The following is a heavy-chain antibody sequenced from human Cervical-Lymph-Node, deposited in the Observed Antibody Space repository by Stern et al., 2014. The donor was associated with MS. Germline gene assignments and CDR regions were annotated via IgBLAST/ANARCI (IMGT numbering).Heavy chain of an antibody. CDR2: ISNDGAKE. Sequence: QVQLVQSGGGLVQPGRSLRLSCAPSGFTFSHFALHWVRQSPGKGLECVAFISNDGAKEYYADSVKRRFTISRDNSNNTLYLQMTSMRTEDTAMYFCATERGYCSGGRCHPYCIDYWGQGTLVTVSS. J-gene: IGHJ4*02. CDR3: ATERGYCSGGRCHPYCIDY. CDR1: GFTFSHFA. V-gene: IGHV3-30-3*01. D-gene: IGHD2-15*01.